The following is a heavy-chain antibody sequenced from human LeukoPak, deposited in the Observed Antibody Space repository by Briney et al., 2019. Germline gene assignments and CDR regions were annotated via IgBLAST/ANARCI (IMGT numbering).Heavy chain of an antibody. CDR3: GLSETYYYYGMDV. CDR1: GGTFSSYA. V-gene: IGHV1-69*04. Sequence: SVKVSCKASGGTFSSYAISWVRQAPGQGLEWMGRIIPILGIANYAQKFQGRVTITADKSTSTAYMELSSLRSEDTAVYYCGLSETYYYYGMDVWGQGTTVTVSS. J-gene: IGHJ6*02. CDR2: IIPILGIA. D-gene: IGHD5/OR15-5a*01.